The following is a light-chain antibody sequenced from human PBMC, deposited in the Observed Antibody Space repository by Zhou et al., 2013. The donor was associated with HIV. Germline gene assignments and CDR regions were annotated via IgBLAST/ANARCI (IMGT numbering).Light chain of an antibody. CDR2: GAS. J-gene: IGKJ1*01. V-gene: IGKV1-8*01. CDR1: QGLGSY. Sequence: AIRMTQSPSSLSASTGDRVTITCRASQGLGSYLAWYQQKPGKAPELLISGASSLQSGVPSRFSGSGSGTDFTLTISSLQSEDFATYYCQQYLNYPRTFGQGTKVEVK. CDR3: QQYLNYPRT.